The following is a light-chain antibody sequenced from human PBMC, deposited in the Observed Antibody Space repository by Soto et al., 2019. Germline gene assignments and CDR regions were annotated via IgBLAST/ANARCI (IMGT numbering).Light chain of an antibody. J-gene: IGKJ4*01. V-gene: IGKV3-15*01. CDR1: KSVSNN. CDR2: GAS. CDR3: QKYKNCPPLP. Sequence: EIVMTQSPATLSVSPGERAILSCRASKSVSNNLAWYQQKPGQAPRLLIYGASTRATGIPARFSGSGSGTEFTLSISSLQSEDFAIYYCQKYKNCPPLPFGGGPRWRSN.